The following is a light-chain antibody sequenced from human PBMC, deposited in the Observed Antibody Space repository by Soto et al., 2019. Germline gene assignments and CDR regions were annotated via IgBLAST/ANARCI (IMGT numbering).Light chain of an antibody. CDR1: QDIGSA. V-gene: IGKV3-15*01. CDR2: DAS. CDR3: QQYGDRPRT. Sequence: EVVLTQSPATLSVSPGDRATLSCRASQDIGSAVAWYHQRSGQAPRLLIFDASIRVPTTPARFSGSVSGTEFTLIISSLESEDFAVYFCQQYGDRPRTFGQGTKVDIK. J-gene: IGKJ1*01.